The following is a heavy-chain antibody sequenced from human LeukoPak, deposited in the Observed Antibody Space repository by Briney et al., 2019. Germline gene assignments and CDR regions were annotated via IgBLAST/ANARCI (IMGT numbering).Heavy chain of an antibody. CDR1: GFTFSSYG. D-gene: IGHD3-3*02. Sequence: PGGSLRLSCAASGFTFSSYGMHWVRQAPGKGLEWVAFIRYDGSNKYYADSVKGRFTISRDNSKNTLYLQMNSLRAEDTAVYYCAKSDLPERHLLSILYHWGQGTLVTVSS. CDR2: IRYDGSNK. CDR3: AKSDLPERHLLSILYH. V-gene: IGHV3-30*02. J-gene: IGHJ4*02.